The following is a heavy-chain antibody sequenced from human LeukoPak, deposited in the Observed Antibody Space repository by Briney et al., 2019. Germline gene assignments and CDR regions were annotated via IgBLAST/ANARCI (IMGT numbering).Heavy chain of an antibody. D-gene: IGHD3-3*01. V-gene: IGHV3-23*01. Sequence: GGSLTLSCAASGFTFSSYAMSWVRQAPGKGLEGVSAISGSGGSTDYGDSVKGRFTISRDNSKNTLYLQMNSLRAEDTAVYYCAKSSHYDFWSGSPSGFDPWGQGTLVTVSS. J-gene: IGHJ5*02. CDR2: ISGSGGST. CDR3: AKSSHYDFWSGSPSGFDP. CDR1: GFTFSSYA.